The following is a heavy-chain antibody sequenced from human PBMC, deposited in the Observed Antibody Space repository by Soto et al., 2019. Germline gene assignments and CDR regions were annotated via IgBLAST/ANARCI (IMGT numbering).Heavy chain of an antibody. V-gene: IGHV3-30-3*01. CDR2: ISYDGSNK. CDR1: GFTFSSYA. CDR3: ARVGGLLWFGEFLIDY. J-gene: IGHJ4*02. Sequence: QTXGSLRLSCAAAGFTFSSYAMHWVRQAPGRGLEWVAVISYDGSNKYYADSVKGRFTISRDNSKNTLYLQMNSLRAEDTAVYYCARVGGLLWFGEFLIDYWGQGSLVTVSS. D-gene: IGHD3-10*01.